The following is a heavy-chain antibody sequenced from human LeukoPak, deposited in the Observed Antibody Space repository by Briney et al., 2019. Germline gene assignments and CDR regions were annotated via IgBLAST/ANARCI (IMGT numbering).Heavy chain of an antibody. V-gene: IGHV3-49*04. CDR3: ARGDTQSKYRQFDS. CDR1: GFTFGDYA. D-gene: IGHD1-26*01. CDR2: IRAKAYGGTT. J-gene: IGHJ4*02. Sequence: GGSLRLSCTASGFTFGDYAMSWVRQAPGKGLEWVGFIRAKAYGGTTEYAASVKGRFTISRDDSKSIAYLQMNSLKTEDTGVYYCARGDTQSKYRQFDSWGQGSLVIVSS.